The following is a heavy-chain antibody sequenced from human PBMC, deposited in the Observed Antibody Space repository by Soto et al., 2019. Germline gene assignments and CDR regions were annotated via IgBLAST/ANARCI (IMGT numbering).Heavy chain of an antibody. J-gene: IGHJ4*02. CDR1: GGTFSSYT. CDR3: ARDGAPYGGNSG. CDR2: IIPILGIA. V-gene: IGHV1-69*08. Sequence: QVQLVQSGAEVKKPGSSVKVSCKASGGTFSSYTISWVRQAPGQGLEWMGRIIPILGIANYAQKFQGRVTITADKSTSTAYMELSSLRSEDTAVYYWARDGAPYGGNSGWGQGTLVTVSS. D-gene: IGHD4-17*01.